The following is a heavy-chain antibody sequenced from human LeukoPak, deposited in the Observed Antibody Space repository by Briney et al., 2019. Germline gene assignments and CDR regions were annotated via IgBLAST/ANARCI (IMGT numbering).Heavy chain of an antibody. CDR1: GGSFSGYY. Sequence: PSETLSLTCAVYGGSFSGYYWSWIRHPPGKGLEWIGYIYYSGSTNYNPSLKSRVTISVDTSKNQFSLKLSSVTAADTAVYYCARHGLAARLDYWGQGTLVTVSS. D-gene: IGHD6-6*01. J-gene: IGHJ4*02. CDR3: ARHGLAARLDY. CDR2: IYYSGST. V-gene: IGHV4-59*08.